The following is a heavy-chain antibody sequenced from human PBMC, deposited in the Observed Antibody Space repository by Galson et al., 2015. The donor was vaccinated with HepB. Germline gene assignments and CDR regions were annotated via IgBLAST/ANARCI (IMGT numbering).Heavy chain of an antibody. Sequence: ETLSLTCTVSGGSISSYYWSWIRQPAGKGLEWIGRIYTSGSTNYNPSLKSRVTMSVDTSKNQFSLKLSSVTAADTAVYYCARDRGALYGDYELHYYYYYGMDVWGQGTTVTVSS. J-gene: IGHJ6*02. CDR3: ARDRGALYGDYELHYYYYYGMDV. D-gene: IGHD4-17*01. V-gene: IGHV4-4*07. CDR2: IYTSGST. CDR1: GGSISSYY.